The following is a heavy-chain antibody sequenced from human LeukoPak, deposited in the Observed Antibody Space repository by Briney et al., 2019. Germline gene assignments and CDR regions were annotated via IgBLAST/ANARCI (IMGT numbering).Heavy chain of an antibody. Sequence: GASVKVSCKASGGTFSSYAISWVRQAPGQGLEWMGGIIPIFGTANYAQKFQGRVTITADESTSTAYMELSSLRSEDTAVYYCARESPSGSRAFDIWGQGTMVTVSS. CDR3: ARESPSGSRAFDI. CDR1: GGTFSSYA. D-gene: IGHD1-26*01. V-gene: IGHV1-69*13. J-gene: IGHJ3*02. CDR2: IIPIFGTA.